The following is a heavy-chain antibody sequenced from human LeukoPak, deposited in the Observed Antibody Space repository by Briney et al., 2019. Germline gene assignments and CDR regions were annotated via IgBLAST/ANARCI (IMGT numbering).Heavy chain of an antibody. Sequence: GGSLRLSCAASGFTFSDYYMSWIRQAPGKGLERVSYISSSGSTIYYADSVKGRFTISRDNAKNSLYLQMNSPRAEDTAVYYCARALYSSGWYGDDAFDIWGQGTMVTVSS. D-gene: IGHD6-19*01. J-gene: IGHJ3*02. CDR3: ARALYSSGWYGDDAFDI. CDR2: ISSSGSTI. CDR1: GFTFSDYY. V-gene: IGHV3-11*01.